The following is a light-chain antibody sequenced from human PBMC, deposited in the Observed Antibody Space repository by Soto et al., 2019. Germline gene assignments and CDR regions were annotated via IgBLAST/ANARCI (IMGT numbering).Light chain of an antibody. Sequence: QSPSTQPTYVYGSPGHSIRIAWTPTRSDVGGYNYVSWYQQHAGQAPRLMIYEVSKRPSGVSNRFSGSTSGNTASLTISGLQAEDEADYYRSSYTTTNTSVFGTGTKVTVL. CDR2: EVS. CDR1: RSDVGGYNY. CDR3: SSYTTTNTSV. V-gene: IGLV2-14*01. J-gene: IGLJ1*01.